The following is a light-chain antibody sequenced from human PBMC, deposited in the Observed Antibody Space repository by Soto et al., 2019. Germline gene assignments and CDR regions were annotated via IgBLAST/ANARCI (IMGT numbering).Light chain of an antibody. J-gene: IGKJ1*01. V-gene: IGKV3-20*01. CDR1: QSVSSSY. Sequence: EIVVTHSAAALSLSPGERATLSCRSSQSVSSSYLPWYQQKPVQAPRPLIYGASTRATGIPERFSGSGSGTDFTLTISRREPVDFAVYYCQQYARKPRTFGQGTKVDIK. CDR3: QQYARKPRT. CDR2: GAS.